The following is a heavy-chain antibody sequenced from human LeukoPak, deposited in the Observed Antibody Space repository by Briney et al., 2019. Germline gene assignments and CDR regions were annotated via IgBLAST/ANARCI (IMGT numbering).Heavy chain of an antibody. CDR3: ARDWVAGVPFDAFDI. J-gene: IGHJ3*02. V-gene: IGHV3-7*03. Sequence: QPGGSLRLSCAASGFTLSSYWMSWVRQAPGKGLEWVANIKEDGSEKYYVESVKGRFTISRDNAKNSLYLHMNSLTAEDTAMYYCARDWVAGVPFDAFDIWGQGTMVSVSS. D-gene: IGHD3-10*01. CDR1: GFTLSSYW. CDR2: IKEDGSEK.